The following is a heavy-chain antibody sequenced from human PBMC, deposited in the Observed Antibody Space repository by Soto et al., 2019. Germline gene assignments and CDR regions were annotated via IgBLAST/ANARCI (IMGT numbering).Heavy chain of an antibody. D-gene: IGHD6-13*01. CDR3: ARPGYSSSWYPYYYYYMDV. CDR1: GFTFSSYW. Sequence: GGSLRLSCAASGFTFSSYWMSWVRQAPGKGLEWVANIKQDGSEKYYVDSVKGRFTISRDNAKNSLYLQMNSLRAEDTAVYYCARPGYSSSWYPYYYYYMDVWGKGTTVTVSS. CDR2: IKQDGSEK. V-gene: IGHV3-7*01. J-gene: IGHJ6*03.